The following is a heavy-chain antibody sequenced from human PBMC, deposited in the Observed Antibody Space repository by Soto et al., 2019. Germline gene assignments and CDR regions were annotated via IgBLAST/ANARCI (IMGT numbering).Heavy chain of an antibody. CDR1: GYTFTSYA. D-gene: IGHD2-2*01. Sequence: ASVKVSCKASGYTFTSYAMHWVRQAPGQRLEWMGWINAGNGNTKYSQKFQGRVTITRDTSASTAYMELSSLRSEDTAVYYCAREEGGYCISTSCYPPAYYYGMDVWGQGTTVTVSS. J-gene: IGHJ6*02. V-gene: IGHV1-3*01. CDR3: AREEGGYCISTSCYPPAYYYGMDV. CDR2: INAGNGNT.